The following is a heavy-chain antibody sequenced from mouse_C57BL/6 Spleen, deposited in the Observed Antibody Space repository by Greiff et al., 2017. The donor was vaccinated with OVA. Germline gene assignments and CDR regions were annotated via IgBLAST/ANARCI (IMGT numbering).Heavy chain of an antibody. Sequence: VQVVESGPGLVQPSQSLSITCTVSGFSLTSYGVHWVRQSPGKGLEWLGVIWRGGSTDYNAAFMSRLSITKDNSKSQVFFKMNSLQADDTAIYYCAKNSDYYGSSLYYFDYWGQGTTLTVSS. CDR2: IWRGGST. CDR1: GFSLTSYG. J-gene: IGHJ2*01. D-gene: IGHD1-1*01. CDR3: AKNSDYYGSSLYYFDY. V-gene: IGHV2-5*01.